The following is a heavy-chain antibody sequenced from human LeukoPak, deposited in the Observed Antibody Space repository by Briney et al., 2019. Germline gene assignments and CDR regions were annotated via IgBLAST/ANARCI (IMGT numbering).Heavy chain of an antibody. CDR2: IGTSSSYT. Sequence: GGSLRLSCAASGFTFSDYYMSWIRQAPGKGLEWVSYIGTSSSYTNYADSVKGRFTISRDNAKNSLYLQMKSLRAEDTAVYYCARLTQNDVFDIWGQGTMVTVSS. J-gene: IGHJ3*02. CDR1: GFTFSDYY. CDR3: ARLTQNDVFDI. D-gene: IGHD2-15*01. V-gene: IGHV3-11*06.